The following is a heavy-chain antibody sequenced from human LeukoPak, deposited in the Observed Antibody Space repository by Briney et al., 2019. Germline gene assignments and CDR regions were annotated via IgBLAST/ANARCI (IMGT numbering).Heavy chain of an antibody. Sequence: SVKVSCKASRGTFSSYAISWVRQAPGQGLEWMGGIIPIFGTANYAQKFQGRVTITTDESTSTAYMELSSLRSEDTAVYYCARTPLGYCSSTSCPNDAFDIWGQGTMVTDSS. V-gene: IGHV1-69*05. CDR1: RGTFSSYA. CDR3: ARTPLGYCSSTSCPNDAFDI. J-gene: IGHJ3*02. CDR2: IIPIFGTA. D-gene: IGHD2-2*01.